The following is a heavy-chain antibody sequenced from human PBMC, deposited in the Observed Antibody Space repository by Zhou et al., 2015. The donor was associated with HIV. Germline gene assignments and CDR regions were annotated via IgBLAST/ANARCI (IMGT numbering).Heavy chain of an antibody. Sequence: QVQLVQSGAEVKKPGSSVKVSCKASGGTFSSYTISWVRQAPGQGLEWMGRIIPILGIANYAQKFQGRVTITADKSTSTAYMELSSLRSEDTAVYYCARMAVTTFGLGDYYYYGMDVWGQGP. D-gene: IGHD3-16*01. J-gene: IGHJ6*02. CDR2: IIPILGIA. CDR3: ARMAVTTFGLGDYYYYGMDV. CDR1: GGTFSSYT. V-gene: IGHV1-69*02.